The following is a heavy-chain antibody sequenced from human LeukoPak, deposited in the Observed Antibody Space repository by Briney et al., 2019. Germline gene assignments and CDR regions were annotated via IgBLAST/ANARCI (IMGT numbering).Heavy chain of an antibody. CDR2: IIPIFGTA. CDR1: GGTFSSYA. CDR3: ARSTAPGVYYYYYMDV. J-gene: IGHJ6*03. V-gene: IGHV1-69*05. D-gene: IGHD5-18*01. Sequence: GASVKVSCKAFGGTFSSYAISWVRQAPGQGLEWMGRIIPIFGTANYAQKLQGRVTITTDESTSTAYMELSSLRSEDTAVYYCARSTAPGVYYYYYMDVWGKGTTVTVSS.